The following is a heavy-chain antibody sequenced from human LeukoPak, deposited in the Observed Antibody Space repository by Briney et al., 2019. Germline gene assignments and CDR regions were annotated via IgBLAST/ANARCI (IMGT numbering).Heavy chain of an antibody. CDR1: GGSISSYY. J-gene: IGHJ4*02. CDR2: IYTSGST. D-gene: IGHD1-26*01. CDR3: ATTRVGFSYFDY. Sequence: SETLSLTCTVSGGSISSYYWSWIRRPAGKGLEWIGRIYTSGSTNYNPSLKSRVTISVDKSKNQFSLKLSSVTAADTAVYYCATTRVGFSYFDYWGQGTLVTVSS. V-gene: IGHV4-4*07.